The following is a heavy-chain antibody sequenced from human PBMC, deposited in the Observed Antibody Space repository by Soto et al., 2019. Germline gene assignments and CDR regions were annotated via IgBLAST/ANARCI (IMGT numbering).Heavy chain of an antibody. CDR3: ATEGGYPGSNFYGAY. J-gene: IGHJ4*02. CDR2: IKGSHAGGTT. Sequence: EVQLVESGGGLVEPGGSIRLSCVASGFTFTKAYMTWVRRAPGKGLEWVGRIKGSHAGGTTDYATSVKGRFTISRDDSKNTLYLQMNRLKTEDTSVYYCATEGGYPGSNFYGAYWGQGTLVTVSS. D-gene: IGHD1-26*01. CDR1: GFTFTKAY. V-gene: IGHV3-15*01.